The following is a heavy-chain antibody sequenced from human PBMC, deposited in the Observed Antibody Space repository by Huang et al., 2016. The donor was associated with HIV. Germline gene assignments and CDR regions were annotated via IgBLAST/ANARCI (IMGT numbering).Heavy chain of an antibody. Sequence: QVQLVESGGGVVQPGRSLRLSCAASRFTFGNYAMHWVRQAPGKGWEGVAVISYDGSNKDYADSGKGRFTISRDNSKNTLYLQMNSLRAEDTAVYYCARDLWLRDLYYYYYMDVWGKGTTVTVSS. CDR3: ARDLWLRDLYYYYYMDV. CDR2: ISYDGSNK. V-gene: IGHV3-30-3*01. J-gene: IGHJ6*03. D-gene: IGHD5-12*01. CDR1: RFTFGNYA.